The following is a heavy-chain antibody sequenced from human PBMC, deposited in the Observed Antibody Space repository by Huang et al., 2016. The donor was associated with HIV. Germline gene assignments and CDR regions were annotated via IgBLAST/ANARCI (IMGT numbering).Heavy chain of an antibody. CDR3: ARERMMSWLDDHDAFDI. V-gene: IGHV4-34*01. CDR1: GGSFSGYY. Sequence: QVQLQQWGAGLLKPSETLSLTCAVYGGSFSGYYWSWIRQSPGKGREWIGEINHSGSTNDNPARKSRLTISVDTSKNQFSLKLSSVTAADTAVYYCARERMMSWLDDHDAFDIWGQGTMVTVSS. CDR2: INHSGST. D-gene: IGHD1-1*01. J-gene: IGHJ3*02.